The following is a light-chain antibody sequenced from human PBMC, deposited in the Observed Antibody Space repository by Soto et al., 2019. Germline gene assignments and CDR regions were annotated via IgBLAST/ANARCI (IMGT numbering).Light chain of an antibody. Sequence: QSVLTQPPSVSGAPGQRVTISCTGSSSNIGAGYDVHWYRQVPGTAPKLLIFGNTNRPSGVPDRFSGSKSGTSASLAITGLQAEDEADYYCQSFDNSLSVLYAFGTGTKVTVL. CDR2: GNT. CDR3: QSFDNSLSVLYA. V-gene: IGLV1-40*01. J-gene: IGLJ1*01. CDR1: SSNIGAGYD.